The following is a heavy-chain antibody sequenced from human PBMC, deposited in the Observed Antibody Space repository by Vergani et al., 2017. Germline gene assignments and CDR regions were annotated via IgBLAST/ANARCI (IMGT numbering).Heavy chain of an antibody. V-gene: IGHV1-46*01. J-gene: IGHJ5*02. Sequence: QVQLVQSGAEVKKPGASVKVSCKASGYTFTSYYMHWVRQAPGQGLEWMGIINPSGASTSYAQKFQGRVTMTTDTSTSTAYMELRSLRSDDTAVYYCARESYGGNPYNGFDPWGQGTLVTVSS. CDR3: ARESYGGNPYNGFDP. D-gene: IGHD4-23*01. CDR2: INPSGAST. CDR1: GYTFTSYY.